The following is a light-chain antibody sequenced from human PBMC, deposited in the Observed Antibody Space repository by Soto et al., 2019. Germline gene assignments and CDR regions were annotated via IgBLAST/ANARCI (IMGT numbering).Light chain of an antibody. CDR1: QSISSW. J-gene: IGKJ5*01. V-gene: IGKV1-5*01. CDR3: QQYNTYST. Sequence: DIQMTQSPSTLSASVGDRVTITCRASQSISSWLAWYQQKPGKAPKLLIYSASSLHSGVPSRFSGSRSGTDFTLTISSLQPDDFATYYCQQYNTYSTFGQGTRLEIK. CDR2: SAS.